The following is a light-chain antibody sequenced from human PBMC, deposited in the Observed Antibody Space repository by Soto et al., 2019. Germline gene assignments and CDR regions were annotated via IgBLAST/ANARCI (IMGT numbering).Light chain of an antibody. V-gene: IGKV3-20*01. CDR2: GAS. CDR1: QSVSSRY. J-gene: IGKJ5*01. CDR3: EQHRTSAGT. Sequence: CQTSQSVSSRYLAWYKQKPGQAPRLFIYGASSRATGIPDRFIVSRSGTEFALTLRTRDSDEIEVHNYEQHRTSAGTVGQGTRLEIK.